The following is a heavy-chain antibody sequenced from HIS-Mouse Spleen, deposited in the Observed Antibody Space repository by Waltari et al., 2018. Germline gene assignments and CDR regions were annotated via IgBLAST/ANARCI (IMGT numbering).Heavy chain of an antibody. CDR3: ARDRGIGDAFDI. D-gene: IGHD3-16*01. CDR1: GGSIRSYY. CDR2: IYYSGST. J-gene: IGHJ3*02. Sequence: QVQLQESGPGLVKPSETLSLTCTVSGGSIRSYYWSWIRQPPGKGLEWIGYIYYSGSTNYNPSLKSRVTISVDTSKNQFSLKLSSVTAADTAVYYCARDRGIGDAFDIWGQGTMVTVSS. V-gene: IGHV4-59*01.